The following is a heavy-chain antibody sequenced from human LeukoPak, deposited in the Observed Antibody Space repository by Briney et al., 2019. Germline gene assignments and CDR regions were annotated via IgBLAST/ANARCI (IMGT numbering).Heavy chain of an antibody. D-gene: IGHD6-19*01. CDR1: GYTFTSYG. J-gene: IGHJ4*02. CDR2: ISAYNGNT. CDR3: ARDGWSYSSGWYGSSPPYYFDY. V-gene: IGHV1-18*01. Sequence: GASVKVSCKASGYTFTSYGISWVRQAPGQGLEWMGWISAYNGNTNYAQKLQGRVTMTTDTSTSTAYMELRSLRSDDTAVYYCARDGWSYSSGWYGSSPPYYFDYWGQGTLVTVSS.